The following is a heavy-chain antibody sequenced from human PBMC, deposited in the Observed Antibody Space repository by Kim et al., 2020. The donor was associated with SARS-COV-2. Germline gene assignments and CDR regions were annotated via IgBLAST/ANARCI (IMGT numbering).Heavy chain of an antibody. J-gene: IGHJ3*02. Sequence: ASVKVSCKASGYTFTSYGISWVRQAPGQGLEWMGWISAYNGNTNYAQKLQGRVTMTTDTSTSTAYMELRSLRSDDTAVYYCARDIEDYDILTGYYHRDAFDIWGQGTMVTVSS. CDR2: ISAYNGNT. CDR3: ARDIEDYDILTGYYHRDAFDI. V-gene: IGHV1-18*04. CDR1: GYTFTSYG. D-gene: IGHD3-9*01.